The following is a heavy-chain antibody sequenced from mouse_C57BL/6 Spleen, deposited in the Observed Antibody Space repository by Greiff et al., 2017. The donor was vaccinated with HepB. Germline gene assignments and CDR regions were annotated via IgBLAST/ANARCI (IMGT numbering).Heavy chain of an antibody. Sequence: EVQRVESGGGLVQPKGSLKLSCAASGFSFNTYAMNWVRQAPGKGLEWVARIRSKSNNYATYYADSVKDRFTISRDDSESMLYLQMNNLKTEDTAMYYCVRQGVTNYYAMDYWGQGTSVTVSS. J-gene: IGHJ4*01. CDR2: IRSKSNNYAT. V-gene: IGHV10-1*01. CDR1: GFSFNTYA. D-gene: IGHD2-2*01. CDR3: VRQGVTNYYAMDY.